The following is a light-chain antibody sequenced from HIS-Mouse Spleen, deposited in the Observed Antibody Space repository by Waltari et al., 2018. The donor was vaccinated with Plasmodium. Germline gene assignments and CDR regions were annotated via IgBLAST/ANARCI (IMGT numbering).Light chain of an antibody. J-gene: IGLJ2*01. CDR2: QDS. CDR1: QLGDKY. CDR3: QAWDSSVV. V-gene: IGLV3-1*01. Sequence: SYELTQPPSVSVSPGQTASIPCSGDQLGDKYACWYQQNPGQSPVLVIYQDSKRPTGIPGRFSGSNSGNTATLTISGTQAMDEADYYCQAWDSSVVFGGGTKLTVL.